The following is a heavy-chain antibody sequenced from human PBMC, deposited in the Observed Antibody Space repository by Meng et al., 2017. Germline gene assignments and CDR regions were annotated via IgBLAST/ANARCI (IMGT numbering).Heavy chain of an antibody. D-gene: IGHD3-22*01. J-gene: IGHJ4*02. V-gene: IGHV4-4*07. CDR3: ARDPGYYDSSGYYYGFDY. CDR2: IYTSGST. Sequence: GSLRLSCTVSGGSISSYYWSWIRQPAGKGLEWIGRIYTSGSTNYNPSLKSRVTMSVDTSKNQFSLKLSSVTAADTAVYYCARDPGYYDSSGYYYGFDYWGQGTTVTVSS. CDR1: GGSISSYY.